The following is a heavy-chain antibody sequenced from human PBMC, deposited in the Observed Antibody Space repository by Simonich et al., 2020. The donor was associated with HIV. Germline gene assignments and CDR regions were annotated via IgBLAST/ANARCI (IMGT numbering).Heavy chain of an antibody. CDR2: ISAYNGNT. D-gene: IGHD6-13*01. Sequence: QVQLGQSGAEVKKPGASVKVSHNASGYTFTSSGFNWVRQAPGQGLEWMGWISAYNGNTNYAQKLQGRVTMTTDTSTSTADMELRSLRSDDTAVYYCAASSSGYFQHWGQGTLVTVSS. J-gene: IGHJ1*01. V-gene: IGHV1-18*01. CDR1: GYTFTSSG. CDR3: AASSSGYFQH.